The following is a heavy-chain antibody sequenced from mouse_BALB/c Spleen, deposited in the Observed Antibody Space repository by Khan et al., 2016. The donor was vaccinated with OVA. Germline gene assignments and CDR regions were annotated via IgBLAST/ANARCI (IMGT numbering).Heavy chain of an antibody. D-gene: IGHD4-1*01. Sequence: EVELVESGGDLVKPGGSLKLSCAASGFTFSSYSMSWVRQPPDKRLEWVASISSGGDYTYYPDSVKGRFTISRDNAKNTLYLQMSDLKSEDTSMSYCAYHLTGSFAYWGQGTLVTVSA. V-gene: IGHV5-6*01. J-gene: IGHJ3*01. CDR1: GFTFSSYS. CDR3: AYHLTGSFAY. CDR2: ISSGGDYT.